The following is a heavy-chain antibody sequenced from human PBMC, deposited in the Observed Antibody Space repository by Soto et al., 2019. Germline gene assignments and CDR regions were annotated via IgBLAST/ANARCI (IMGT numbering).Heavy chain of an antibody. V-gene: IGHV1-69*13. CDR2: IIPIFGTA. Sequence: AVKESCRASGYTFTSYGISWVRQAPGQGLEWMGGIIPIFGTANYAQKFQGRFTITADESTSTAYMELSSLRSEDTAVYYCARDHLGYSSSSGKAFFDYWGQGTLVTVYS. D-gene: IGHD6-6*01. J-gene: IGHJ4*02. CDR1: GYTFTSYG. CDR3: ARDHLGYSSSSGKAFFDY.